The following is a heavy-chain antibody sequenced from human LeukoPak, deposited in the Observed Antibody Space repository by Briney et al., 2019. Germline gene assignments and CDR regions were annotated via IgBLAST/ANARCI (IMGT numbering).Heavy chain of an antibody. J-gene: IGHJ4*02. V-gene: IGHV4-34*01. Sequence: SETLSLTCAVYGGSFGGYYWSWIRQPPGKGLEWIGEINHSGSTNYNPSLKSRVTISVDTSKNQFSLKLSSVTAADTAVYYCARVVGWLWPDYWGQGTLVTVSS. CDR1: GGSFGGYY. CDR3: ARVVGWLWPDY. D-gene: IGHD3-22*01. CDR2: INHSGST.